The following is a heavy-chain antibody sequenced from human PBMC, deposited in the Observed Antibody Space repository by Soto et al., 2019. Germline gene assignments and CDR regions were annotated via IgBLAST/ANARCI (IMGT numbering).Heavy chain of an antibody. J-gene: IGHJ4*02. CDR1: GFTFSTYT. Sequence: EVQLVESGGGLVKPGGSLRLSCAASGFTFSTYTMNWVRQGPGKGLGWVASIVSSSGYIFYADSVKGRFTISRDNTKNSLCLQINSVRAEETAVYYCARGRVGATEGVDYWAQGTLVTVST. D-gene: IGHD2-15*01. CDR2: IVSSSGYI. CDR3: ARGRVGATEGVDY. V-gene: IGHV3-21*01.